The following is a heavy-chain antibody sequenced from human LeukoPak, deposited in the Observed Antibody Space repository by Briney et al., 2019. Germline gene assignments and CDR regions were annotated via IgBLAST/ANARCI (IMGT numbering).Heavy chain of an antibody. CDR2: FDPEDGET. V-gene: IGHV1-24*01. Sequence: ASVKVSCKVSGYTLTELSMHWVRQAPGKGLEWMGGFDPEDGETTYAQKFQGRVTMTEDTSTDTAYMELSSLRSEDTAVYYCATGPGGDYAPNWFDPWGQGTLVTVSS. D-gene: IGHD4-17*01. J-gene: IGHJ5*02. CDR3: ATGPGGDYAPNWFDP. CDR1: GYTLTELS.